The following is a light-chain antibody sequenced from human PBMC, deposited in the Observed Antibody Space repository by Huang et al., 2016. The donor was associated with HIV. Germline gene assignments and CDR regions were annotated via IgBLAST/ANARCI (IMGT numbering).Light chain of an antibody. V-gene: IGKV3-15*01. CDR1: QGISSN. CDR3: QQYNNRYT. Sequence: IVMTQSPATLSVSPGERATLSCRASQGISSNLAWYQHKPGQAPRLLIYGASTRATGIPARCSGSGYGTEFTLTISSLQSEDFAVYYCQQYNNRYTFGQGTKLEIK. CDR2: GAS. J-gene: IGKJ2*01.